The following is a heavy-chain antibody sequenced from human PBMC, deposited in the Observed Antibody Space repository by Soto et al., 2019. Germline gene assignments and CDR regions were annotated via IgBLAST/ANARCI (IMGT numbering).Heavy chain of an antibody. V-gene: IGHV4-34*01. CDR3: ARVVGGSGSYYNGRVIDY. Sequence: QVQLQQWGAGLLKPSETLSLTCAVYGGSFSGYYWSWIRQPPGKGLEWIGEINHSGSTNYNPSLKSRVTISVDTSKNQSSLKLSSVTAADTAVYYCARVVGGSGSYYNGRVIDYWGQGTLVTVSS. J-gene: IGHJ4*02. CDR2: INHSGST. CDR1: GGSFSGYY. D-gene: IGHD3-10*01.